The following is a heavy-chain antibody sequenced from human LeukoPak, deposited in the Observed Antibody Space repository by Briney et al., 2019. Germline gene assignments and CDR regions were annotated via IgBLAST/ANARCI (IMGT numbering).Heavy chain of an antibody. D-gene: IGHD5-24*01. Sequence: ASVKVSCKASGYTFTSYYMHWVRQAPGQGLEWMGIINPSGGSTSYAQKFQGRVTMTRNTSISTAYMELSSLGSEDTAVYYCARVPGNGYNLDFDYWGQGTLVTVSS. CDR3: ARVPGNGYNLDFDY. CDR1: GYTFTSYY. V-gene: IGHV1-46*01. CDR2: INPSGGST. J-gene: IGHJ4*02.